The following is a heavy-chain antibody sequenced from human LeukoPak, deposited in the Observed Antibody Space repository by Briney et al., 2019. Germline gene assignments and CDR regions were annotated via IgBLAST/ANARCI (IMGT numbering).Heavy chain of an antibody. D-gene: IGHD1-14*01. CDR3: ARVSEDYYYYMDV. V-gene: IGHV4-30-4*07. Sequence: SETLSLTCAVSGGSISSGGYSWSWIRQPPGKGLEWIGYIYYSGSTYYNPSLKSRVTISVDTSKNQFFLKLSSVTAADTAVYYCARVSEDYYYYMDVWGKGTTVTISS. CDR1: GGSISSGGYS. J-gene: IGHJ6*03. CDR2: IYYSGST.